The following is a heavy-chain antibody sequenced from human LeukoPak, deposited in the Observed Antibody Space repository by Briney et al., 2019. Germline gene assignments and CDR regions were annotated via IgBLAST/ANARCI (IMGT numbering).Heavy chain of an antibody. CDR2: VYYSGST. CDR1: GDFITAYY. V-gene: IGHV4-59*01. CDR3: ASNTGTVFDY. D-gene: IGHD7-27*01. J-gene: IGHJ4*02. Sequence: PSETLSLTCTVSGDFITAYYWSWIRQPPGKGLEWIGYVYYSGSTEYDPSLRSRVTISLEMSKRQFSLNLTSVTAADTAVYYCASNTGTVFDYWGQGALVTVSS.